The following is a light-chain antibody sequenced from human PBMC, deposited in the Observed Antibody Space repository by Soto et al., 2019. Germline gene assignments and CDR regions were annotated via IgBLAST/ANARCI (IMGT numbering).Light chain of an antibody. V-gene: IGKV3-11*01. CDR2: DAS. CDR1: QSVSTY. Sequence: EIVLTQSPATLSLSPGERARLSCSASQSVSTYLAWYQQRPGQAPRLLIYDASYRATDIPPRFSGSGSGTDFTLTISSLEPEDFAVYYCQQRRSWPPTITFGQGTRLEIK. J-gene: IGKJ5*01. CDR3: QQRRSWPPTIT.